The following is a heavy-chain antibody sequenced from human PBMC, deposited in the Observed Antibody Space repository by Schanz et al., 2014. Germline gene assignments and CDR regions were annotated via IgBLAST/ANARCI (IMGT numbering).Heavy chain of an antibody. Sequence: QVQLVQSGAEVKKPGASVKVSCKASGYTFTTYGISWVRQAPGQGLEWMGWISAYNGHTNYAQKFQGRVTMTTDTSTSTAYMELSSLRSDDTAVYYCARGEVGYCSGGRCYQSFDYWGQGTLVTVTS. CDR1: GYTFTTYG. V-gene: IGHV1-18*01. J-gene: IGHJ4*02. D-gene: IGHD2-15*01. CDR2: ISAYNGHT. CDR3: ARGEVGYCSGGRCYQSFDY.